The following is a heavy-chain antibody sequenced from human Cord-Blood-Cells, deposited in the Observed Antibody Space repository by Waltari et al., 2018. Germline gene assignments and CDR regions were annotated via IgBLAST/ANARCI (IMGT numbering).Heavy chain of an antibody. J-gene: IGHJ6*02. V-gene: IGHV1-2*04. Sequence: QVQLVQSGAEVKKPGASVKVSCKASGYTFTGYYMHWVRQAHGQGLEWMGWINPNSGGTNYAQKFQGWVTMTRDTSISTAYMELSRLRSDDTAVYYCARNGATVGSSTYYYYGMDVWGQGTTVTVSS. D-gene: IGHD6-13*01. CDR1: GYTFTGYY. CDR3: ARNGATVGSSTYYYYGMDV. CDR2: INPNSGGT.